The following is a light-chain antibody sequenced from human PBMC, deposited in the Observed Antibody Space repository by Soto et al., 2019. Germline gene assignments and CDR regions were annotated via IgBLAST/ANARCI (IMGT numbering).Light chain of an antibody. Sequence: QSVLTQPASVSGSPGQSITISCAGTSSDVGSYNLVSWYQQHPGKVPKLMIYEVTKRPSGVSDRFSGSKSGNTASLTISGLQAEDEADDYCCSYAGSRTYALFGGGTKLTVL. CDR1: SSDVGSYNL. CDR3: CSYAGSRTYAL. J-gene: IGLJ2*01. V-gene: IGLV2-23*02. CDR2: EVT.